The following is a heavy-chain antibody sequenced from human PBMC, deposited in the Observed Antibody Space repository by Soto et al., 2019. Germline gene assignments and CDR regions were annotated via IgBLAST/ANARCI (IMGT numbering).Heavy chain of an antibody. Sequence: QVQLVQSGADVKKPGSSVKVSCKTSGGSFGSSAISWVRQAPAQGLEWMGEIIPVFDKSNYAQNFQGRLTITADELPGTVFMELSSLRSAATAVYFCARLRRDWGDAFDLGGLGTFVTVSS. CDR3: ARLRRDWGDAFDL. CDR2: IIPVFDKS. CDR1: GGSFGSSA. V-gene: IGHV1-69*01. J-gene: IGHJ3*01. D-gene: IGHD3-16*01.